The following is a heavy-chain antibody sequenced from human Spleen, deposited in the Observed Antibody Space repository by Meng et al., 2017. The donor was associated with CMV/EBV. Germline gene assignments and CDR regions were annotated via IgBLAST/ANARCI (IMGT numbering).Heavy chain of an antibody. CDR2: ISTYNGDT. CDR3: ARCCYYGGPDH. Sequence: ASVKVSCKASGYTFTTYGISWVRQAPGQGLEWMGWISTYNGDTKYAENIQGRVTMTKDKSTRAVYMELRSLRFDDTAVYYCARCCYYGGPDHWGQGTLVTVSS. D-gene: IGHD3-10*01. V-gene: IGHV1-18*01. CDR1: GYTFTTYG. J-gene: IGHJ4*02.